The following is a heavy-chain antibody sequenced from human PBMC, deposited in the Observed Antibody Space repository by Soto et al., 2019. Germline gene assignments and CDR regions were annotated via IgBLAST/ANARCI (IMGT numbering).Heavy chain of an antibody. V-gene: IGHV1-18*01. D-gene: IGHD1-7*01. CDR3: ARDMGSTGTTNYYYYYMDV. CDR1: GYTFTSYG. J-gene: IGHJ6*03. CDR2: ISAYNGNT. Sequence: ASVKVSCKASGYTFTSYGISWVRRAPGQGLEWMGWISAYNGNTNYAQKLQGRVTMTTDTSTSTAYMELRSLRSDDTAVYYCARDMGSTGTTNYYYYYMDVWGKGTTVTVSS.